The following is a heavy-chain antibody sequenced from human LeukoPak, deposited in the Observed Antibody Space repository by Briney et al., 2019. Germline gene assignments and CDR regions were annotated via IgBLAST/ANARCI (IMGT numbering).Heavy chain of an antibody. V-gene: IGHV3-21*01. CDR1: GFTFSSYS. D-gene: IGHD4-17*01. J-gene: IGHJ4*02. Sequence: KAGGSLRLSCAASGFTFSSYSMNWVRQAPGKGLEWVSSISSSSSYIYYADSVKGRFTISRDNAKNSLYLQMNSLRAKDTAVYYCARATVTTSQLPDYWGQGTLVTVSS. CDR2: ISSSSSYI. CDR3: ARATVTTSQLPDY.